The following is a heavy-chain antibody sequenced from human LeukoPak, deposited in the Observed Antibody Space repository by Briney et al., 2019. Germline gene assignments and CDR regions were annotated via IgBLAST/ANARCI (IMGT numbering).Heavy chain of an antibody. Sequence: KPSETLSLTCTVSGGSISSYYWSWIRQPAGKGLEWIGRIYTSGSTNYNPSLKSRVTMSVDTSKNQFSLKLSSVTAADTAVYYCARGSGSSWHYPTFDYWGQGTLVTVSS. V-gene: IGHV4-4*07. J-gene: IGHJ4*02. CDR2: IYTSGST. CDR1: GGSISSYY. D-gene: IGHD6-13*01. CDR3: ARGSGSSWHYPTFDY.